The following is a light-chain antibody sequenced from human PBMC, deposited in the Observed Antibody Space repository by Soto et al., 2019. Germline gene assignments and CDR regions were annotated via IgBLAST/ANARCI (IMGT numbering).Light chain of an antibody. CDR3: QQYKNWPPTWT. V-gene: IGKV3D-15*01. CDR1: EIISTN. Sequence: EIVITHSPSTLSVSPVERVTLSCRASEIISTNLAWYQQKPGQAPRLLIYGASSRATGIPPRFSGSGSGTEFNLTISSLQSEDFAIYYCQQYKNWPPTWTFGQGTKVDIK. J-gene: IGKJ1*01. CDR2: GAS.